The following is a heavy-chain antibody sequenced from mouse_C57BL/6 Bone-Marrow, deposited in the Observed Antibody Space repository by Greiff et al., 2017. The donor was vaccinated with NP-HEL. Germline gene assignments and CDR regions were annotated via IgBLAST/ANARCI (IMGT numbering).Heavy chain of an antibody. Sequence: EVKVVESGGGLVQPGGSLKLSCAASGFTFSDYYMYWVRQTPEKRLEWVAYISNGGGSTYYPDTVKGRFTLARDNAKNTLYLQMSRLKSEDTAMYYCARLKGWTGHFDYWGQGTTLTVSS. CDR2: ISNGGGST. CDR3: ARLKGWTGHFDY. J-gene: IGHJ2*01. D-gene: IGHD3-1*01. V-gene: IGHV5-12*01. CDR1: GFTFSDYY.